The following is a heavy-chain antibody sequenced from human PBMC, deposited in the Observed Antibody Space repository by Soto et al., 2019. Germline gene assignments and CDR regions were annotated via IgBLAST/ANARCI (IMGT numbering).Heavy chain of an antibody. CDR3: AKEMFRRFGEFLMDG. Sequence: GGSLRLSCAASGFTFDDYTMHWVRQAPGKGLEWVSLISWDGGSTYYADSVKGRLTISRDNSKNSLYLQMNSLRTEDTALYYCAKEMFRRFGEFLMDGWGQGTTVTVSS. CDR2: ISWDGGST. J-gene: IGHJ6*02. D-gene: IGHD3-10*01. CDR1: GFTFDDYT. V-gene: IGHV3-43*01.